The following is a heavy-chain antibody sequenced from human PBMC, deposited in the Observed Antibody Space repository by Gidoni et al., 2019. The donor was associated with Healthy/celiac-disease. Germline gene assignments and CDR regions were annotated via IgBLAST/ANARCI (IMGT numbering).Heavy chain of an antibody. CDR1: GGSLSSGGYY. CDR3: ARDRSGLTYFDY. V-gene: IGHV4-31*03. Sequence: QVQLQESGPGLVKPSQTLSLPCTFSGGSLSSGGYYWSWIRQHPGKGLEWIGYIYYSGSTYYNPSLKSRVTISVDTSKNQFSLKLSSVTAADTAVYYCARDRSGLTYFDYWGQGTLVTVSS. D-gene: IGHD7-27*01. CDR2: IYYSGST. J-gene: IGHJ4*02.